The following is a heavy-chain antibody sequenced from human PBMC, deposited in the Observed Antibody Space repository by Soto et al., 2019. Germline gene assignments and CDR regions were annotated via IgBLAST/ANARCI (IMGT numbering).Heavy chain of an antibody. V-gene: IGHV4-30-4*01. CDR3: ARDRDNVPDY. D-gene: IGHD2-15*01. J-gene: IGHJ4*02. CDR1: GGSISSGDYY. Sequence: ASETLSLTCTVSGGSISSGDYYWSWIRQPPGKGLGWIGYIYYSGSTYYNPSLKSRVTISVDTSKNQFSLKLNSVTAADTAVYYCARDRDNVPDYWGQGTLVTVSS. CDR2: IYYSGST.